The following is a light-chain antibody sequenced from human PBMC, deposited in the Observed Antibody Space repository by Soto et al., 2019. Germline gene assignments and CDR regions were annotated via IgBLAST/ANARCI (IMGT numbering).Light chain of an antibody. CDR1: QTVRSSF. Sequence: EIVLTQSPDTLSLSPGERGTLSCRASQTVRSSFLAWYQQKPGQAPRLLIYGASSRATGIPDRFSGSGSGTDFTLTISRLEPEDFALYYCQQYGDSRLTFGGGTKVEI. V-gene: IGKV3-20*01. CDR2: GAS. CDR3: QQYGDSRLT. J-gene: IGKJ4*01.